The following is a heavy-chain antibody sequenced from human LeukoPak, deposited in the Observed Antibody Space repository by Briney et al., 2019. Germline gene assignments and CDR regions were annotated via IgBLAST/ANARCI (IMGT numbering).Heavy chain of an antibody. CDR3: ARVVLGAAAGSSYAFDI. CDR2: IYYSGST. J-gene: IGHJ3*02. D-gene: IGHD6-13*01. Sequence: SETLSLTCTVSGGSISSYYWSWIRQPPGKGLEWIGYIYYSGSTNYNPSLKSRVTISVDTSKNQFSLKLSSVTAADTAVYYCARVVLGAAAGSSYAFDIWGQGTMVTVSS. CDR1: GGSISSYY. V-gene: IGHV4-59*01.